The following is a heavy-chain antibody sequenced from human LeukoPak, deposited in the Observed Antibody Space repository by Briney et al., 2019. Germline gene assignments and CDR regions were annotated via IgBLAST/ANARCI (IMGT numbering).Heavy chain of an antibody. CDR2: IHSGGST. J-gene: IGHJ6*02. Sequence: GGSLRLSCAASGFSVSSNYMSWVRQAPGKGLEWVSVIHSGGSTYYADSVKGRFTISRDTSKNTLYLQMDSLRAEDTAVYYCAGENGMDVWGQGTTVTVSS. V-gene: IGHV3-53*01. CDR1: GFSVSSNY. CDR3: AGENGMDV.